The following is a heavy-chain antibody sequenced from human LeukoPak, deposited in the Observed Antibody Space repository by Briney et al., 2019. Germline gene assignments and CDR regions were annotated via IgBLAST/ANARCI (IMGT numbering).Heavy chain of an antibody. J-gene: IGHJ5*02. Sequence: ASVKVSCKASGYTFTGYYMHWVRQAPGQGLEWMEIINPSGGSTSYAQKFQGRVTLTRDMSTSTVYMEVSSLRSEDTAVYYCVRVVDQSSNWFDPWGQGTLVTVSS. CDR1: GYTFTGYY. CDR3: VRVVDQSSNWFDP. D-gene: IGHD2-2*01. V-gene: IGHV1-46*01. CDR2: INPSGGST.